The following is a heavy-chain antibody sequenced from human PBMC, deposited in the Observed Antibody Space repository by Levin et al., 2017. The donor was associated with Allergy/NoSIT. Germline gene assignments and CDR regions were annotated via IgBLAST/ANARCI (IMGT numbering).Heavy chain of an antibody. V-gene: IGHV4-30-2*01. J-gene: IGHJ4*02. Sequence: SQTLSPTCALSGGSITRGGYSWSWIRQPPGKGLEWIGYIYHSGSIYYPPSLPRRVTISVDRSKNQFSLKLSSVTAADTAVYYCARITYYDILTGYRTKGLSYYFDYWGQGTLVTVSS. D-gene: IGHD3-9*01. CDR1: GGSITRGGYS. CDR3: ARITYYDILTGYRTKGLSYYFDY. CDR2: IYHSGSI.